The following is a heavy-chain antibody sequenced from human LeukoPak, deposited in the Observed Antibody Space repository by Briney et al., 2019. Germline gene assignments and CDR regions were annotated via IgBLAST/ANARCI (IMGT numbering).Heavy chain of an antibody. J-gene: IGHJ4*02. CDR3: ARGLAYGSGSYYFDY. CDR1: GGSISSYY. D-gene: IGHD3-10*01. CDR2: IYYSGST. Sequence: SETLSLTCTVSGGSISSYYWSWIRQPPGKGLEWIGYIYYSGSTNYNPSLKSRVTISVDTSKNQFSLKLSSVTAADTAVYYCARGLAYGSGSYYFDYWGQGTLVTVSS. V-gene: IGHV4-59*08.